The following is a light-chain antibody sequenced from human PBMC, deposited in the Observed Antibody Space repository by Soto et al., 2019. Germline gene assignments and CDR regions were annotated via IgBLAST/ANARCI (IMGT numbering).Light chain of an antibody. CDR3: QQYNSYPWT. J-gene: IGKJ1*01. CDR1: QGISSY. Sequence: IQLTQSPSSLSASVGDRVTITCRASQGISSYLAWYQQKPGKAPKLLMYAASTLQSGVPSRFSGSGSGTEFTLAISSLQPDDFATYYCQQYNSYPWTFGQGTKVDIK. CDR2: AAS. V-gene: IGKV1-9*01.